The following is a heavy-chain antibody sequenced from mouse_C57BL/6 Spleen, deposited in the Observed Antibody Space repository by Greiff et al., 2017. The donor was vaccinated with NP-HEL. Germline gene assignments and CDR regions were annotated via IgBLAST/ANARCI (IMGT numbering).Heavy chain of an antibody. CDR3: ARHGTTVVPHWYFDV. Sequence: EVQLVESGGDLVKPGGSLKLSCAASGFTFSSYGMSWVRQTPDKRLEWVATISSGGSYTYYPDSVKGRFTISRDNAKNTLYLQMSSLKSEDTAMYYCARHGTTVVPHWYFDVWGTGTTVTVSS. D-gene: IGHD1-1*01. J-gene: IGHJ1*03. CDR1: GFTFSSYG. CDR2: ISSGGSYT. V-gene: IGHV5-6*01.